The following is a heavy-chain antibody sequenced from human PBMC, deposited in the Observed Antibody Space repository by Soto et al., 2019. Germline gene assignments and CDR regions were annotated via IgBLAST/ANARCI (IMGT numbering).Heavy chain of an antibody. D-gene: IGHD2-15*01. J-gene: IGHJ3*02. CDR2: ISGGGGST. Sequence: GGSLRLSCAASGFTFSSYAMSWVHQAPGKGLEWVSAISGGGGSTYYADSVKGRFTISRDNSKNTLYLQMNSLRAEDTAVYYCAKDPIVVVVAATLGHAFDIWGQGTMVTVSS. CDR3: AKDPIVVVVAATLGHAFDI. V-gene: IGHV3-23*01. CDR1: GFTFSSYA.